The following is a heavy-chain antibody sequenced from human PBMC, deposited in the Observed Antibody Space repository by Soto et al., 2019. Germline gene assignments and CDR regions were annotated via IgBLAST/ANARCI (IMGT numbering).Heavy chain of an antibody. V-gene: IGHV5-10-1*01. CDR1: GYSFTSYW. J-gene: IGHJ3*02. CDR2: IDPSDSYT. Sequence: GESLKISCKGSGYSFTSYWISWVRQMPGKGLEWMGRIDPSDSYTNYSPSFQGHVTTSADKSISTAYLQWSSLKASDTAMYYCARSYHLIIAAAGQEAFDIWGQGTMVTVSS. D-gene: IGHD6-13*01. CDR3: ARSYHLIIAAAGQEAFDI.